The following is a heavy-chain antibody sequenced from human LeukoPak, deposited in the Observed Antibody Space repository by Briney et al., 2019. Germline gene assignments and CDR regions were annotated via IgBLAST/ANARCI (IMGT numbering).Heavy chain of an antibody. CDR3: ARVVRGVISY. Sequence: ASVKVSCKASGYTFTGYHMHWVRQAPGQGLEWMGWINPNSGGTNYAQKFQGRVTMTRDTSISTAYMELSRLRSDDTAVYYCARVVRGVISYWGQRTLVTVSS. D-gene: IGHD3-10*01. V-gene: IGHV1-2*02. CDR1: GYTFTGYH. CDR2: INPNSGGT. J-gene: IGHJ4*02.